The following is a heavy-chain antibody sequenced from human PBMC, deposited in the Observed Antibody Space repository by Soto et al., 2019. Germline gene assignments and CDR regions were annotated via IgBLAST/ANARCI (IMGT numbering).Heavy chain of an antibody. CDR2: ISYDGSNK. D-gene: IGHD2-2*01. J-gene: IGHJ4*02. CDR1: GFTFSSHG. V-gene: IGHV3-30*18. CDR3: VKERMEQYQVLPFFEY. Sequence: LRLSCAASGFTFSSHGMHWVRQAPGKGVEWVTVISYDGSNKYYADSVRGRFTISRDNSKNTLYLQMNSLRVEDTAVYYCVKERMEQYQVLPFFEYWGQGTLVTVSS.